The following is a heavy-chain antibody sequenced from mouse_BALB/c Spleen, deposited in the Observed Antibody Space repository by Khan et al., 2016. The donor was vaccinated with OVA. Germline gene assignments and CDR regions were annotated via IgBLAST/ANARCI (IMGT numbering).Heavy chain of an antibody. V-gene: IGHV3-2*02. CDR3: ARGNYYGYYFDY. CDR2: ISYSGVT. Sequence: EVQLVESGPGLVKPSQSLYLTCTVTGYSITSGYAWNWLRQFPGNKLEWMGYISYSGVTSYTPSLKSRISITRDTSKNQLFLQLNSVTTEDTATYYCARGNYYGYYFDYWGQGTTLTVSS. CDR1: GYSITSGYA. D-gene: IGHD1-1*01. J-gene: IGHJ2*01.